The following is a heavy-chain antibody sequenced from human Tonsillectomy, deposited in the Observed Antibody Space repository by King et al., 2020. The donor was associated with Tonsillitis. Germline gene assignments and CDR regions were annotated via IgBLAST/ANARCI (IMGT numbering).Heavy chain of an antibody. CDR3: ARVYEGIFGVVDDI. D-gene: IGHD3-3*02. Sequence: QLQESGPGLVRPSQTLSLTCTVSGGSISSGGYYWSWIRQHPGKGLEWIGYIYYSGSTNYNPSLKSRVTISVDMSKNQFSLKLTSVTAADTAIYYCARVYEGIFGVVDDIWGQGTMVTVSS. V-gene: IGHV4-31*03. J-gene: IGHJ3*02. CDR1: GGSISSGGYY. CDR2: IYYSGST.